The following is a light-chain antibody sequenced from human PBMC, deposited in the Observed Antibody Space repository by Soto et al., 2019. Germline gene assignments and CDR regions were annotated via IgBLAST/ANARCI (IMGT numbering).Light chain of an antibody. J-gene: IGLJ2*01. V-gene: IGLV2-23*01. CDR1: SSDVGSYNL. CDR2: EGS. Sequence: QSALTQPASVSGSTGQSITISCTGASSDVGSYNLVSWYQQHPGKAPKLMIYEGSKRPSGVSNRFSGSKSGNTASLTISGLQAEDEAYYYCCSYAGSSTLVVFGGGTKLTVL. CDR3: CSYAGSSTLVV.